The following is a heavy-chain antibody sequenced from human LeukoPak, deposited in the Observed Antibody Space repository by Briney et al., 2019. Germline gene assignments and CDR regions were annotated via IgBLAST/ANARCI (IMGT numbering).Heavy chain of an antibody. Sequence: GGSLRLSCAASGFTFRTYAMDWVRQAPGKGLEWVSAISGGGDSTYYADSVKGRFTISRDNSKNTLYLQMNSLRAEDTAIYYCANKEITMAVHWGQGTLVTVSS. J-gene: IGHJ4*02. CDR2: ISGGGDST. V-gene: IGHV3-23*01. CDR3: ANKEITMAVH. D-gene: IGHD3-10*01. CDR1: GFTFRTYA.